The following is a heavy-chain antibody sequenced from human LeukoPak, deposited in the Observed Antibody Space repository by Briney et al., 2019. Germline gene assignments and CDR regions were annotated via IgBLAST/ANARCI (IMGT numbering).Heavy chain of an antibody. J-gene: IGHJ4*02. V-gene: IGHV1-8*01. CDR1: GYTFTSYD. CDR2: MNPNSGNT. CDR3: ARGIMITFGGVIVPDY. D-gene: IGHD3-16*02. Sequence: GASVTVSCKASGYTFTSYDINWVRQATGQGLEWMGWMNPNSGNTGYAQKFQGRVTMTRNTSISTAYMELSSLRSEDTAVYYCARGIMITFGGVIVPDYWGQGTLVTVSS.